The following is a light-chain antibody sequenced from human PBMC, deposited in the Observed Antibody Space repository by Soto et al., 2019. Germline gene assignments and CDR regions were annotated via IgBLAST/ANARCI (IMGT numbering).Light chain of an antibody. J-gene: IGLJ1*01. CDR3: CSYAGSYTYV. CDR2: DVS. CDR1: SSDVGGHNY. Sequence: QSALTQPRSVSGSPGQSVTISCTGTSSDVGGHNYVSWYQQHPGKAPKLMIYDVSERPSGVPDRFSGSKSGNTASLTISGLQAEDEADYYCCSYAGSYTYVFGTGTKLTV. V-gene: IGLV2-11*01.